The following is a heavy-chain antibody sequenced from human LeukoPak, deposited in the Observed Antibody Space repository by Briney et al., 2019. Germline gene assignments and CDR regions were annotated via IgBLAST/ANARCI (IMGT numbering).Heavy chain of an antibody. D-gene: IGHD2-2*01. J-gene: IGHJ4*02. Sequence: HAGGSLRLSCAASGFTFSSYWMHWVRHAPGKGLVWVSRINSVGSSISYADSVQRRFTISKDNAKNTLYLQMNSLRPGDTAGYYCASWYQLPSFWGQGTLVTGSS. CDR1: GFTFSSYW. CDR2: INSVGSSI. CDR3: ASWYQLPSF. V-gene: IGHV3-74*01.